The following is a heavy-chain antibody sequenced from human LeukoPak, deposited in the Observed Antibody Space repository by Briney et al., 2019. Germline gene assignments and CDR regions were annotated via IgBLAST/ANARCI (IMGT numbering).Heavy chain of an antibody. CDR1: GYTFTGYY. V-gene: IGHV1-2*02. J-gene: IGHJ4*02. CDR3: ARSCSSIDYGDYGRFDY. Sequence: ASVKVSCKASGYTFTGYYMHWVRQAPGQGLEWMGWINPNSGGTNYAQKFQGRVTMTRDTSISTAYMELSRLRSDDTAVYYCARSCSSIDYGDYGRFDYWGQGTLVTVSS. D-gene: IGHD4-17*01. CDR2: INPNSGGT.